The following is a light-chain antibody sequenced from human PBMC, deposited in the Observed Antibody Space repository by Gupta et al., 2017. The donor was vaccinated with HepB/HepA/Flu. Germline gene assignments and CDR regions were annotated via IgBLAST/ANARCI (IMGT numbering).Light chain of an antibody. CDR2: ENN. V-gene: IGLV1-51*02. CDR1: SSNIGNNY. CDR3: GTWDSSLRVVV. Sequence: ISCSGSSSNIGNNYVSWYQQLPGTAPKLLIYENNKRPSGIPDRFSGSKSGTSATLGITGLQTGDEADYYCGTWDSSLRVVVFGGGTKLTVL. J-gene: IGLJ2*01.